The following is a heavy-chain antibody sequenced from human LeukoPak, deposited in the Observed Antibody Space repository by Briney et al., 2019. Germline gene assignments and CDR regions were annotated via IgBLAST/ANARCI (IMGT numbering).Heavy chain of an antibody. CDR2: ISYDGSNK. J-gene: IGHJ4*02. V-gene: IGHV3-30-3*01. D-gene: IGHD3-9*01. CDR3: ASRSDYDILTEFDY. Sequence: PGGSLRLSCAASGFTFSSYAMHWVRQAPGKGLEWVAVISYDGSNKYYADSVKGRFTISRDNSKNTLYLQMNSLRAEDTAVYYCASRSDYDILTEFDYWGQGTLVTVSS. CDR1: GFTFSSYA.